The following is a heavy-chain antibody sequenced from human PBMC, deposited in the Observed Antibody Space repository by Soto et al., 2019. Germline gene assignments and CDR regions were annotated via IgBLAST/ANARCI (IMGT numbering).Heavy chain of an antibody. J-gene: IGHJ3*02. V-gene: IGHV1-18*01. CDR1: GYTFTSYG. CDR2: ISAYNGNT. D-gene: IGHD4-17*01. Sequence: ASVKVSCKASGYTFTSYGISWVRQAPGQGLEWMGWISAYNGNTNYAQKLQGRVTMTTDTSTSTAYMELRSLRSDDTAVYYCARDTYGGNSTHAFDIWGQGTMVTVSS. CDR3: ARDTYGGNSTHAFDI.